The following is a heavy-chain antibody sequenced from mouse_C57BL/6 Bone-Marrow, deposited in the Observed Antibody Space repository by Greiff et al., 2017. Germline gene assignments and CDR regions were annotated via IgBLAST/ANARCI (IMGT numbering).Heavy chain of an antibody. CDR2: IYPRDGST. CDR3: ARRKAMDY. J-gene: IGHJ4*01. Sequence: VQLQESGPELVKPGASVKLSCTASGYTFTSYDINWVKQRPGQGLEWIGWIYPRDGSTKYNEKFKGKATLTVDTSSSTAYMELHSLTSEDSAVYFCARRKAMDYWGQGTSVTVSS. V-gene: IGHV1-85*01. CDR1: GYTFTSYD.